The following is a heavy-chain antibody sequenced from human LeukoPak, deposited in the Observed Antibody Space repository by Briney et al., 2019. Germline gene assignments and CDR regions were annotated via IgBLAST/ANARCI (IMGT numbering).Heavy chain of an antibody. CDR2: INHSGST. D-gene: IGHD5-18*01. V-gene: IGHV4-34*01. J-gene: IGHJ4*02. Sequence: SETLSLTCAVYGGSFSGYYWSWIRQPPGKGLEWIGEINHSGSTNYNPSLKSRVTISVDTSKNQFSLKLSSVTAADTAVYYCARSQYSYGYEDYWGQGTLVTVSS. CDR3: ARSQYSYGYEDY. CDR1: GGSFSGYY.